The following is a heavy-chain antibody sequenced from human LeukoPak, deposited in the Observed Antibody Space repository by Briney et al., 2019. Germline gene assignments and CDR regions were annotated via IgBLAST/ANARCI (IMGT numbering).Heavy chain of an antibody. J-gene: IGHJ4*02. CDR1: GFTFTTYA. Sequence: GGSLRLSCAASGFTFTTYAMSWVRQAPGKGREWVSTISGSGAGTYYADPVKGRFAISRDNSKNTLYLQMNSLRAEDTAVYYCAKEAPTGIAAASDYWGQGTLVTVSS. V-gene: IGHV3-23*01. CDR3: AKEAPTGIAAASDY. D-gene: IGHD6-13*01. CDR2: ISGSGAGT.